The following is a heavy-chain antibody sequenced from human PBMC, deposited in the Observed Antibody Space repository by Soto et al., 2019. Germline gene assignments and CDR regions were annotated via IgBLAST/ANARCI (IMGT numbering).Heavy chain of an antibody. J-gene: IGHJ5*02. D-gene: IGHD3-10*01. CDR1: GGSFSGYY. V-gene: IGHV4-34*01. Sequence: SETLSLTCAVYGGSFSGYYWSWIRQPPGKGLEWIGEINHSGSTTYNPSLKSRVTISVDTSKNQFSLKLSSVTAADTAVYYCARGLSRLLWFGELLSQWYNWFDPWGQGTLVTVSS. CDR2: INHSGST. CDR3: ARGLSRLLWFGELLSQWYNWFDP.